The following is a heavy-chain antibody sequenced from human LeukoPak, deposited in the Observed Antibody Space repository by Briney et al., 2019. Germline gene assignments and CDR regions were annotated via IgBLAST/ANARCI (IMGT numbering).Heavy chain of an antibody. V-gene: IGHV1-18*01. J-gene: IGHJ4*02. CDR3: ARDSPPTGTPGNLDC. CDR1: GYTFTSYG. CDR2: ISAYNGNT. Sequence: GASVKVSCKASGYTFTSYGISWVRQAPGQGLEWMGWISAYNGNTNYAQKLQGRVTMTTDTSTSTAYMELRSLRSDDTAVYYCARDSPPTGTPGNLDCWGQGTLVTVSS. D-gene: IGHD1-1*01.